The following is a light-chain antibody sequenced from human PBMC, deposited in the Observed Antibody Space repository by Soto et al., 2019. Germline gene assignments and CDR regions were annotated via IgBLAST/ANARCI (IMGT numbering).Light chain of an antibody. CDR1: QSISRW. Sequence: DIQMTQSPSTQSASVGDRPTITCRASQSISRWLAWYQPKPGKAPKTLIHDDTSLESGVPSRFTDTGSGTEFTLPLSSLQPEEFATDDCPPYSTYWTFAQATKVDI. CDR3: PPYSTYWT. J-gene: IGKJ1*01. V-gene: IGKV1-5*01. CDR2: DDT.